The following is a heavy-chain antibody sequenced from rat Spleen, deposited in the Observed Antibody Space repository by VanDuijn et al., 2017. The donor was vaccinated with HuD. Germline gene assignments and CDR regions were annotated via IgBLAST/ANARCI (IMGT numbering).Heavy chain of an antibody. Sequence: AVQLVESGGGLVQPGKSLKLSCSASGFTFSTYGMPCIRQAPGKGLDWVAYISSSSVTVYVDAVKERFTISRDIAKNTLYLQLNSLKSEDTAIYYCARRGAYGYDGSYFDYWGQGVMVTVSS. V-gene: IGHV5-62*01. J-gene: IGHJ2*01. CDR3: ARRGAYGYDGSYFDY. CDR1: GFTFSTYG. CDR2: ISSSSVT. D-gene: IGHD1-12*03.